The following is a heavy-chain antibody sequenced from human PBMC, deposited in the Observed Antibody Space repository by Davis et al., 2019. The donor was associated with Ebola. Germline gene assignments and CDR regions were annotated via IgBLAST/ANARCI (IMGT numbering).Heavy chain of an antibody. CDR3: ARGLGYQRPNSWFDP. CDR1: GYTFTSND. J-gene: IGHJ5*02. D-gene: IGHD6-25*01. CDR2: MNPNSGSA. Sequence: AASVKVSCKASGYTFTSNDINWVRQASGQGLEWMGWMNPNSGSAGYAQKFQGRVTMTRNTSIRTAYMELSSLRSEDTAVYYCARGLGYQRPNSWFDPWGQGTLVTVSS. V-gene: IGHV1-8*01.